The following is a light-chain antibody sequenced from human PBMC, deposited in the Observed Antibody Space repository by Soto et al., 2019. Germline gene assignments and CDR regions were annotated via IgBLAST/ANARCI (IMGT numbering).Light chain of an antibody. Sequence: ERVMTQSPATLSVSPGERVTLSCRASQSVSSNLAWYQQKPGQAPRLLIYVASTRATGIPARFSGSGSGTEFTLTISSLQSEDFAVYYCQQYNNWPRLFGQGTKLEIK. J-gene: IGKJ2*01. CDR2: VAS. CDR3: QQYNNWPRL. CDR1: QSVSSN. V-gene: IGKV3-15*01.